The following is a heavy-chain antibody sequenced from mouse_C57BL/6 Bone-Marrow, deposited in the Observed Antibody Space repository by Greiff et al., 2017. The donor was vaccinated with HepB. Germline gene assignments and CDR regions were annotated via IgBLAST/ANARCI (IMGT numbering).Heavy chain of an antibody. CDR3: ARSYYDHAMDY. CDR2: IYPGSGST. D-gene: IGHD2-4*01. V-gene: IGHV1-55*01. CDR1: GYTFTSYW. Sequence: VQLQHPGAELVKPGASVKMSCKASGYTFTSYWITWVKQRPGQGLEWIGDIYPGSGSTNYNEKFKSKATLTVDTSSSTAYMQLSSLTSEDSAVYYCARSYYDHAMDYWGQGTSVTVSS. J-gene: IGHJ4*01.